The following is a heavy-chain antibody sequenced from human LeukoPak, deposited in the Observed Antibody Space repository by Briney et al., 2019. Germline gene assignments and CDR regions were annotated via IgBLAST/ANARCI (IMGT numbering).Heavy chain of an antibody. J-gene: IGHJ5*02. CDR2: IYHSGST. V-gene: IGHV4-38-2*02. D-gene: IGHD3-10*01. CDR3: ARRPYYYGSGSHGGFDP. CDR1: GYSISSGYY. Sequence: SETLSLTCTVSGYSISSGYYWGWIRQPPGKGLEWIGSIYHSGSTYYNPSLKSRATISVDTSKNQFSLKLSSVTAADTAVYYCARRPYYYGSGSHGGFDPWGQGTLVTVSS.